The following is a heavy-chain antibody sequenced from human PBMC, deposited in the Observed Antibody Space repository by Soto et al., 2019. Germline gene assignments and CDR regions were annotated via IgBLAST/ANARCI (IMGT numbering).Heavy chain of an antibody. J-gene: IGHJ4*02. CDR3: ARSSLRATMDY. Sequence: PSETLSLTCTVSGCSFSSGSYYWSWMRQPPGKGLERIGYIYYSGSTNYNPSLRRRVTISVDTNKNHYSLKLSSVTAADTAVYYCARSSLRATMDYWGQGTLVTVSS. CDR1: GCSFSSGSYY. CDR2: IYYSGST. D-gene: IGHD1-26*01. V-gene: IGHV4-61*03.